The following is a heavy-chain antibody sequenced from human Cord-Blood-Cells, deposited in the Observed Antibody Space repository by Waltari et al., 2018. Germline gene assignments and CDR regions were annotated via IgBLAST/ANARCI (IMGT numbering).Heavy chain of an antibody. J-gene: IGHJ4*02. CDR3: ARDGAPGIAAAGTASFGY. V-gene: IGHV4-4*07. D-gene: IGHD6-13*01. Sequence: QVQLQASGPGLVKPSETLSLTCTVSGGSISSYYWSCVRQPAGKGLAWIGRIYTSGSTNYNPSLKSRVTMSVDTSKNQFSLKLSSVTAADTAVYYCARDGAPGIAAAGTASFGYWGQGTLVTVSS. CDR1: GGSISSYY. CDR2: IYTSGST.